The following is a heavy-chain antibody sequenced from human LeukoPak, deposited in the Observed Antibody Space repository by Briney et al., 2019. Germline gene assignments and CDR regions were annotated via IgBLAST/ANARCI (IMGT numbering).Heavy chain of an antibody. CDR3: ARGVYDILTGYSLGYFDY. CDR1: GFTVSTNY. D-gene: IGHD3-9*01. J-gene: IGHJ4*02. CDR2: IYSGGST. V-gene: IGHV3-66*01. Sequence: GGSPRLSCAASGFTVSTNYMSWVRQAPGKGLEWASTIYSGGSTHYADSVKGRFTISRDNSKNTLYLQMNSLRAEDTAVYYCARGVYDILTGYSLGYFDYWGQGTLVTVSS.